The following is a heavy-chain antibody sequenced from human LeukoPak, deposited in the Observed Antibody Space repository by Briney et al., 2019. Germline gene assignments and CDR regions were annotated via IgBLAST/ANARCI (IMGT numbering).Heavy chain of an antibody. CDR3: ARPGSGSYSDY. CDR2: IYPGDSDT. J-gene: IGHJ4*02. CDR1: GYSFTSYW. V-gene: IGHV5-51*01. Sequence: GESLQISCNGSGYSFTSYWIGWVRQLPGKGLVWMGSIYPGDSDTRYSPSFQGQVTISADKSISTAYLQWSSLKASDTAMYYCARPGSGSYSDYWGQGTLVTVPS. D-gene: IGHD1-26*01.